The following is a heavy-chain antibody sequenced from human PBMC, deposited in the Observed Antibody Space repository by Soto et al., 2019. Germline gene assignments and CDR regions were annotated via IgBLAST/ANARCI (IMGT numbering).Heavy chain of an antibody. D-gene: IGHD3-10*01. J-gene: IGHJ4*02. CDR1: GFTFTTYW. CDR2: IRQDGGAQ. V-gene: IGHV3-7*03. CDR3: VRGGHGSGSYLGSY. Sequence: EVQLVESGGGLAQPGGSLRLSCVASGFTFTTYWMSWVRQAPGKGLEWVANIRQDGGAQYYVDSVKGRSTISRDNAKNSVYLQMDSLRAEDTAVYYCVRGGHGSGSYLGSYWGQGILVTVSS.